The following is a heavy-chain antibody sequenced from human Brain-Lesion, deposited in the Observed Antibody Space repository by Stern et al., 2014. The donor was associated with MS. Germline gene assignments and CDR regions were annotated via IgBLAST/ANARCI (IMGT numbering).Heavy chain of an antibody. Sequence: DQLVESGAEVKKPGASLKVSCTASGYTFTGYYIHWVRQAPGQGLEWMGWINPDSGGTNYGQNFKGWVTMTRDTSLNTAYMELSRLRSDDTAVYFCATGRVTNLGVVFSDAFDVWGQGTMVTVSS. CDR3: ATGRVTNLGVVFSDAFDV. CDR1: GYTFTGYY. D-gene: IGHD3-3*01. CDR2: INPDSGGT. J-gene: IGHJ3*01. V-gene: IGHV1-2*04.